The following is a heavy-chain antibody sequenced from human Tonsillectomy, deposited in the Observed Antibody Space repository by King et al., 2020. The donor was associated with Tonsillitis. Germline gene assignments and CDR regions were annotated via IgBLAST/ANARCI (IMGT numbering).Heavy chain of an antibody. D-gene: IGHD3-16*01. CDR3: AKDGIGLSDWYIDL. CDR1: GFTFGNYG. Sequence: QLVQSGGGVVQPGTSLRLSCAASGFTFGNYGMHWVRQAPGKGLEWVALIAYDASYENYADSVKGRFTISRDNSKNTLYLEMNSLRVEDTAVYYCAKDGIGLSDWYIDLWGRGTLVTVSS. CDR2: IAYDASYE. J-gene: IGHJ2*01. V-gene: IGHV3-30*18.